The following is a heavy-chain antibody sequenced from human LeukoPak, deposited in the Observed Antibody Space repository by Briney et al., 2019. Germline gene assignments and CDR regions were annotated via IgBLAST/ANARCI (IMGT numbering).Heavy chain of an antibody. CDR3: VKTSSSSWAYYYYGMDV. Sequence: GGSLRLSCSASGFTFSSYAMYWVRQAPGQGLEYVSAISSNGGTTYYADSVKARFTISRDNSKSTLYLQMSGLRAEDTALYYCVKTSSSSWAYYYYGMDVWGKGTTVTVSS. V-gene: IGHV3-64D*06. J-gene: IGHJ6*04. D-gene: IGHD6-13*01. CDR2: ISSNGGTT. CDR1: GFTFSSYA.